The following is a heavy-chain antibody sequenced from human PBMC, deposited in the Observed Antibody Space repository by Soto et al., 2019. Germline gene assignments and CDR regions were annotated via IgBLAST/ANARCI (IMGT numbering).Heavy chain of an antibody. Sequence: SETLSLTCAFSGGSISSGDYSLSWIRQPPGKGLEWIGYIYHSGSTYYNPSLKSRVTISVDRSKNQFSLKLSSVTAADTAVYYCARAMTTVTTLDYWGQGTLVTVSS. CDR2: IYHSGST. D-gene: IGHD4-17*01. V-gene: IGHV4-30-2*01. J-gene: IGHJ4*02. CDR3: ARAMTTVTTLDY. CDR1: GGSISSGDYS.